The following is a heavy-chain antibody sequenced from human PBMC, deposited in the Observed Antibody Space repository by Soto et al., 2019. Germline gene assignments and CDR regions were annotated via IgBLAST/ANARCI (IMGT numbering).Heavy chain of an antibody. D-gene: IGHD4-4*01. CDR2: ISAYNGNT. V-gene: IGHV1-18*01. J-gene: IGHJ5*02. CDR1: GFSFTSYG. Sequence: QVPLVQSGAEVKKPGASVKVSCKASGFSFTSYGISWVRQAPGQGLEWMGWISAYNGNTNYAQKLQGRVTMTTDTSTSTAYMELRSLRSDDTAVYYCARDLSTVTRGRRFDPWGQGTLVTVSS. CDR3: ARDLSTVTRGRRFDP.